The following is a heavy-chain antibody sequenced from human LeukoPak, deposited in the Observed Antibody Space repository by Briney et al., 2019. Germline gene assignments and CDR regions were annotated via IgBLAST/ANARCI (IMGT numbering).Heavy chain of an antibody. D-gene: IGHD6-19*01. V-gene: IGHV4-61*02. CDR3: ARDASCWGSDRRCSSGWDDYYYYYGMDV. Sequence: PSETLSLTCTVSGGSISSGSYYWSWIRQPAGKGLEWIGRIYTSGSTNYNPSLKSRVTISVDTSKNQFSLKLSSVTAADTAVYYCARDASCWGSDRRCSSGWDDYYYYYGMDVWGQGTTVTVSS. J-gene: IGHJ6*02. CDR2: IYTSGST. CDR1: GGSISSGSYY.